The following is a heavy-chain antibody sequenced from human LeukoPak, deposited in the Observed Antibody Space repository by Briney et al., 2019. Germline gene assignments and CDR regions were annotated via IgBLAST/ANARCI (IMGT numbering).Heavy chain of an antibody. J-gene: IGHJ4*02. CDR3: AREGGEQWTYYFDY. D-gene: IGHD6-19*01. Sequence: ASVKVSCKASGYTFTGYYIHWVRQAPGQGLEWMGWINPNSGGTNYAQKFQGRVTMTRDTSISTAYMELSRLRSDDTAVYYCAREGGEQWTYYFDYWGQGTLVTVSS. CDR2: INPNSGGT. CDR1: GYTFTGYY. V-gene: IGHV1-2*02.